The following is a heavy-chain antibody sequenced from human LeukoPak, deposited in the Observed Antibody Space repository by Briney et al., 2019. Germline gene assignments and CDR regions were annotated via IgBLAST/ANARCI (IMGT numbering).Heavy chain of an antibody. CDR2: IKQDGSEK. J-gene: IGHJ4*02. CDR1: GFTFSSYW. Sequence: GGSLRLSCAASGFTFSSYWMSWVRQAPGKGLEWVANIKQDGSEKYYVDSVKGRFTISRDNAKNSLYLQMNSLRAEDTAVCYCARVRYDFWSGYVYDYWGQGTLVTVSS. CDR3: ARVRYDFWSGYVYDY. D-gene: IGHD3-3*01. V-gene: IGHV3-7*01.